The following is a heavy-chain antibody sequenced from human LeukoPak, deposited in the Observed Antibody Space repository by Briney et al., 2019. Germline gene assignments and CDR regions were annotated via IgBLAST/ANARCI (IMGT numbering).Heavy chain of an antibody. CDR3: ARDYSSSWPTPWWFDP. CDR2: ISAYNGNT. Sequence: ASVKVSCKASGYTFTSYGISWARQAPGQGLEWMGWISAYNGNTNYAQKLQGRVTMTTDTSTSTAYMELRSLRSDDTAVYYCARDYSSSWPTPWWFDPWGQGTLVTVSS. J-gene: IGHJ5*02. CDR1: GYTFTSYG. D-gene: IGHD6-13*01. V-gene: IGHV1-18*01.